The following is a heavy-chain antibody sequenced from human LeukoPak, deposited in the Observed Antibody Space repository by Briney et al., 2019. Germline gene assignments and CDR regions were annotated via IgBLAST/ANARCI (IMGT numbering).Heavy chain of an antibody. CDR2: IYTSGST. J-gene: IGHJ5*02. Sequence: SETLSLTCTVSGGSVSSYYWSWTRQPAGKGLEWIGRIYTSGSTNYNPSLKSRVTMSVDTSKNQFSLKLSSVTAADTAVYYCAREYSSGWYGSVGPFDPWGQGTLVTVSS. V-gene: IGHV4-4*07. CDR3: AREYSSGWYGSVGPFDP. CDR1: GGSVSSYY. D-gene: IGHD6-19*01.